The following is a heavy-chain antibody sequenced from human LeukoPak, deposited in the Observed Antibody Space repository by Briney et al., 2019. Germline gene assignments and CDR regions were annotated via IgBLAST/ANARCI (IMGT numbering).Heavy chain of an antibody. V-gene: IGHV4-59*01. CDR3: AGVGFGNTPHPIDY. Sequence: SETLSLTCTVSGGSISSYSWNWIRQPPGKGLEWIGRIYSSGSTIYNPSLKSRVTISVETSKNQFSLELSSVTAADTAVYYCAGVGFGNTPHPIDYWGQGALVTVSS. CDR2: IYSSGST. J-gene: IGHJ4*02. D-gene: IGHD4-23*01. CDR1: GGSISSYS.